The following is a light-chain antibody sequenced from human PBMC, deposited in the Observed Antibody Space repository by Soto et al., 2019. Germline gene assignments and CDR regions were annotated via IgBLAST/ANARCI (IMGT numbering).Light chain of an antibody. CDR3: MQGAHWPWT. CDR1: QSLVYSDGDTY. CDR2: KVS. V-gene: IGKV2-30*01. Sequence: DAVMTQSPLSLPVTLGQPASISCRSSQSLVYSDGDTYLSWFQQRPGQSPRRLIYKVSKRDAGVPERFSGSGAGTDFTLKISRVQADDVGIYYCMQGAHWPWTFGQGTKVEIK. J-gene: IGKJ1*01.